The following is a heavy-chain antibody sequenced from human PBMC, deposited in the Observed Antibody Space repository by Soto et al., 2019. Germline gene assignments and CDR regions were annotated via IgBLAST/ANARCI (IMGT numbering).Heavy chain of an antibody. CDR3: ATGTTGVMGAFDI. CDR2: IYYSGST. V-gene: IGHV4-39*01. J-gene: IGHJ3*02. D-gene: IGHD1-1*01. Sequence: SETLSLTCTVSGGSISSSSYYWGWIRQPPGKGLEWIGSIYYSGSTYYNPSLKSRVTISVDTSKNQFSLKLSSVTAADTAVYYCATGTTGVMGAFDIWGQGTMVTVSS. CDR1: GGSISSSSYY.